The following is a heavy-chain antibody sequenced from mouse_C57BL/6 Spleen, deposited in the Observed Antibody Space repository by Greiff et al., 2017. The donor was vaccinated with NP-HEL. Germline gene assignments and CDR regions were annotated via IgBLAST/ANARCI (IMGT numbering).Heavy chain of an antibody. Sequence: QVQLQQSGAELVRPGASVTLSCKASGYTFTDYEMHWVKQTPVHGLEWIGAIDPETGGTAYNQKFKGKAILTADKSSSTAYMELRSLTSEDSAVYYCTRETTVVALYFDYWGQGTTLTVSS. D-gene: IGHD1-1*01. J-gene: IGHJ2*01. CDR3: TRETTVVALYFDY. CDR1: GYTFTDYE. CDR2: IDPETGGT. V-gene: IGHV1-15*01.